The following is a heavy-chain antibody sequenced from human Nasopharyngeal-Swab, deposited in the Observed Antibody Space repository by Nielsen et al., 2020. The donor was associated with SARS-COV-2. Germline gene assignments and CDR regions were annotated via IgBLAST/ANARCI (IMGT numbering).Heavy chain of an antibody. J-gene: IGHJ6*03. D-gene: IGHD4-23*01. CDR3: ARPTVVTPPSYYYYYMDV. CDR2: IIPIFGTA. Sequence: WVRQAPGQGLEWMGGIIPIFGTANYAQKFQGRVTITADESTSTAYMEPSSLRSEDTAVYYCARPTVVTPPSYYYYYMDVWGKGTTVTVSS. V-gene: IGHV1-69*01.